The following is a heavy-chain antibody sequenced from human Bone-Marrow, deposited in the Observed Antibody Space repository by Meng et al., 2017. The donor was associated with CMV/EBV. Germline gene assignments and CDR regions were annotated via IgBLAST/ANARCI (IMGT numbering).Heavy chain of an antibody. Sequence: GESLKISCAASGFTFSDYYMSWIRQAPGKGLEWVSYISSSGSTIYYADSVKGRFTISRDNAKNSLYLQMNSLRAEDTAVYYCGGNSAGMDVWDQRTTVSVSS. CDR1: GFTFSDYY. D-gene: IGHD4-23*01. J-gene: IGHJ6*02. CDR3: GGNSAGMDV. CDR2: ISSSGSTI. V-gene: IGHV3-11*01.